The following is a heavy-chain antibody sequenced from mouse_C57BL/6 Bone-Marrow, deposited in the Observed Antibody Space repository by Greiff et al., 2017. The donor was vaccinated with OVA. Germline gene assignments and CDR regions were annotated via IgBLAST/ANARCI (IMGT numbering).Heavy chain of an antibody. J-gene: IGHJ1*03. V-gene: IGHV5-17*01. CDR2: ISSGSSTI. CDR3: ARINYWYFDV. CDR1: GFTFSDYG. Sequence: EVQLVESGGGLVKPGGSLKLSCAASGFTFSDYGMHWVRQAPEKGLEWVSYISSGSSTIYYADTVTGRFTISRDNAKNTLFLQMTRLRSEDTAMYYCARINYWYFDVWGTGTTVTVSS.